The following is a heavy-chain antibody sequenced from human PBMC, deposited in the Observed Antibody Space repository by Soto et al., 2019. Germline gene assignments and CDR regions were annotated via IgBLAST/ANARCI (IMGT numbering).Heavy chain of an antibody. Sequence: QLQLQESGSGLVRPSQTLSLTCAVSGGSISSGGYSWNWIRQPPGKGLEWIGYIYHSGSTLYNPSLKSRVTISVDKSKHQSSPKLTSVTAADTAVYYCARDQLEGNWFDPWGQGTLVTVSS. V-gene: IGHV4-30-2*01. CDR1: GGSISSGGYS. J-gene: IGHJ5*02. D-gene: IGHD1-1*01. CDR3: ARDQLEGNWFDP. CDR2: IYHSGST.